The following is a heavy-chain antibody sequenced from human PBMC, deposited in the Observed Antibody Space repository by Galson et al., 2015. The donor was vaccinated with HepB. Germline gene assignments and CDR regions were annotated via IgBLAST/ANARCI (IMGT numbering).Heavy chain of an antibody. Sequence: SCKASGYTFTDYYIHWVRQAPGQGLEYLGRINPNSGDTGYAQKFQGRVTVTRDTSISAAYMELSSLRSDDTAVYYCARDLYGDYGVHFDYWGQGTLVTVSS. V-gene: IGHV1-2*06. CDR3: ARDLYGDYGVHFDY. CDR1: GYTFTDYY. D-gene: IGHD4-17*01. J-gene: IGHJ4*02. CDR2: INPNSGDT.